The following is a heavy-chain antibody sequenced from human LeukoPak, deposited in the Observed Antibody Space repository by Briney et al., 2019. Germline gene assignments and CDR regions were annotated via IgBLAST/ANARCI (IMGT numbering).Heavy chain of an antibody. CDR2: VSYSGNT. D-gene: IGHD1-26*01. CDR3: ARGGASSRYFGY. J-gene: IGHJ4*02. CDR1: GGSISGHY. V-gene: IGHV4-59*11. Sequence: SETLSLTCTVSGGSISGHYWSWIRQPPGKGLEWIAFVSYSGNTNYNPSLNGRVTISLDTSKSQFSPSLNSVTAADTAVYFCARGGASSRYFGYWGQGTLVTVSS.